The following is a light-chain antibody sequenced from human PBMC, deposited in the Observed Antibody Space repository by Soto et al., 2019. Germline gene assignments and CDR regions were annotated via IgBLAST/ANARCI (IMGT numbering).Light chain of an antibody. CDR2: EVS. Sequence: QSALTQPPSASGSPGQSVTISCTGTSSDVGSYKYVSWYQQHPGKAPKLMIYEVSQRPSGVPDRFSGSKSGNTASLTVSGLQAEDEADYYCSSYAGSNKLVFGGGTKVTVL. J-gene: IGLJ2*01. CDR3: SSYAGSNKLV. CDR1: SSDVGSYKY. V-gene: IGLV2-8*01.